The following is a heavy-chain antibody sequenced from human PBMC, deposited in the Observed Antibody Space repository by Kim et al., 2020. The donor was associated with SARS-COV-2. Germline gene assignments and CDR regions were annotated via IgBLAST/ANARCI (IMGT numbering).Heavy chain of an antibody. Sequence: AKKFQRRVTITADQSTSTAYMGLSSLRSEDTAVYYCARMALGTTVSYFDYWGQGTLVTVSS. V-gene: IGHV1-69*01. J-gene: IGHJ4*02. CDR3: ARMALGTTVSYFDY. D-gene: IGHD4-17*01.